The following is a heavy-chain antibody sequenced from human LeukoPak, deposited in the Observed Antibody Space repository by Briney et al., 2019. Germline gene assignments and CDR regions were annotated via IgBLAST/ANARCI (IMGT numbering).Heavy chain of an antibody. Sequence: ASVKVSCKASGYTFTSYGISWVRQAPGQGLEWMGWISAYNGNTNYAQKLQGRVTMTTDTSTSTAYMELRSLRSDDTAVYYCARGRRYIVATTHWFDPWGQGTLVTVSS. V-gene: IGHV1-18*01. CDR3: ARGRRYIVATTHWFDP. CDR1: GYTFTSYG. D-gene: IGHD5-12*01. CDR2: ISAYNGNT. J-gene: IGHJ5*02.